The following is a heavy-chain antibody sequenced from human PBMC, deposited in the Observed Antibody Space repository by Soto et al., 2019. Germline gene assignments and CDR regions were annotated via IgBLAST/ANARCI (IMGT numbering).Heavy chain of an antibody. D-gene: IGHD2-21*02. Sequence: LRLSCEASGFSFSTNAMNWVRQAPGKGPEWLSYISRDGGTIYYSSSVQGRFTVSRDNTRNSLFLQMNSLRAEDTAFYYCALLRDSWGQGAQVTVSS. J-gene: IGHJ5*01. CDR3: ALLRDS. V-gene: IGHV3-48*03. CDR1: GFSFSTNA. CDR2: ISRDGGTI.